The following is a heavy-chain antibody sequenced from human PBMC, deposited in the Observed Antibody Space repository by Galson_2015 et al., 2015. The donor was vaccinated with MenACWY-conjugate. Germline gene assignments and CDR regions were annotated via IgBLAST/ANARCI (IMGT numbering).Heavy chain of an antibody. CDR3: AKGGLWYSSGWYSNYYYYGMDV. CDR1: GFTFDAYG. V-gene: IGHV3-30*18. J-gene: IGHJ6*02. D-gene: IGHD6-19*01. CDR2: ISYDGSNK. Sequence: SLRLSCAASGFTFDAYGIHWVRQAPGKGLEWVAVISYDGSNKYYADSVKGRFTISRDNSKNTLYLQMNSLRAGDTAVYYCAKGGLWYSSGWYSNYYYYGMDVWGQGTTVTVSS.